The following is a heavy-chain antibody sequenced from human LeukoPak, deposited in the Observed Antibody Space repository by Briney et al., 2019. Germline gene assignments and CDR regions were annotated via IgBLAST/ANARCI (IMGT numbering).Heavy chain of an antibody. CDR1: GGSISSYY. J-gene: IGHJ5*02. V-gene: IGHV4-59*12. D-gene: IGHD3-10*01. CDR2: IYYSGST. CDR3: ARDSGTTGEVKFDP. Sequence: SETLSLTCTVSGGSISSYYRSWIRQPPGKGLEWIGYIYYSGSTNYNPSLKSRVTISVDTSKNQFSLKLSSVTAADTAVYYCARDSGTTGEVKFDPWGQGTLVTVSS.